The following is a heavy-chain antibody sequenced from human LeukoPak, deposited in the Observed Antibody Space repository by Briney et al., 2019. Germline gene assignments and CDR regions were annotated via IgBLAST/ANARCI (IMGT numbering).Heavy chain of an antibody. CDR3: ARSYTPMVLDY. CDR1: GGSISSYY. CDR2: IYYSGST. V-gene: IGHV4-59*01. J-gene: IGHJ4*02. D-gene: IGHD5-18*01. Sequence: SETLSLTRTVSGGSISSYYWSWIRQPPGKGLEWIGYIYYSGSTNYNPSLKSRVTISVDTSKNQFSLELSSVTAADTAVYYCARSYTPMVLDYWGQGTLVTVSS.